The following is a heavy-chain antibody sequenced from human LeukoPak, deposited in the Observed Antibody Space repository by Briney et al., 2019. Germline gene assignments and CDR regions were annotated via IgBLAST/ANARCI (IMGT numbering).Heavy chain of an antibody. CDR3: ARDYYYGSGSYNFDY. V-gene: IGHV3-53*01. CDR1: GLPHSSNY. J-gene: IGHJ4*02. CDR2: IYGCGNT. D-gene: IGHD3-10*01. Sequence: TGGPLTLPCAASGLPHSSNYMLWLRQAPGRGLDWVEVIYGCGNTYHVDPVKGRFTISRDNSKHTLYLQMNSLRAEHTAVYYCARDYYYGSGSYNFDYWGQGTLVTVSS.